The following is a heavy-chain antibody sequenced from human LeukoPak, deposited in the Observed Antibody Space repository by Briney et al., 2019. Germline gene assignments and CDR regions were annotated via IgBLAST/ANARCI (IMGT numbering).Heavy chain of an antibody. Sequence: GGSLRLSCAASGFRFSNYWMAWVRHAPEGGLEWVDKINQHRSGLYNVDSVRGRFTVPRDNAKNSLYLQMNGLRVEDTAVYYCAKWRWQQSEFDYWGQGTLVTVSS. V-gene: IGHV3-7*01. CDR3: AKWRWQQSEFDY. D-gene: IGHD5-24*01. CDR1: GFRFSNYW. J-gene: IGHJ4*02. CDR2: INQHRSGL.